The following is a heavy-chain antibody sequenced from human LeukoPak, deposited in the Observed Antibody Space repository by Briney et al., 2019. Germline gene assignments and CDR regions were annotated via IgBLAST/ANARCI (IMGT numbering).Heavy chain of an antibody. CDR3: AGNYDFWSGLDY. J-gene: IGHJ4*02. CDR1: GGTFSSYA. V-gene: IGHV1-69*05. D-gene: IGHD3-3*01. Sequence: LRASVKVSCKASGGTFSSYASSWMRQAPGQGLEWMGGIITIFGTANYAQKFQGRVTITTDESTSTAYMELSILRSEDTAAYYCAGNYDFWSGLDYWGPGTLVTVSS. CDR2: IITIFGTA.